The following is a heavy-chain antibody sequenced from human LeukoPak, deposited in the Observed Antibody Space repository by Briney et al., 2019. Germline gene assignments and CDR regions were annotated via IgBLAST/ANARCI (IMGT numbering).Heavy chain of an antibody. CDR3: ARGGKVAAGIINNHDAFDV. CDR2: IIPIFGTA. D-gene: IGHD6-13*01. CDR1: GGTFSSYT. J-gene: IGHJ3*01. V-gene: IGHV1-69*15. Sequence: ASVKVSCKASGGTFSSYTISWVRQAPGQGLEWMGRIIPIFGTAHYAQKFQGRVTITADESTSTAYMELSSLRSEDTAVYYCARGGKVAAGIINNHDAFDVWGLGTMVTVSS.